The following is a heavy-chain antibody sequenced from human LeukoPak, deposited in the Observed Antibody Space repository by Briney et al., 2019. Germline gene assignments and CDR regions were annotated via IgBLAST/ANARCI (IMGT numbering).Heavy chain of an antibody. J-gene: IGHJ5*02. V-gene: IGHV5-51*01. CDR3: ARQGGGSGLHSPRDVNWFDP. CDR2: IYPGDSDT. CDR1: GYSFTSYW. Sequence: GESLKISCKGSGYSFTSYWIGWVRQVPGKGLEWMGVIYPGDSDTRYSPSFQGQVTISADKSISTAYLQWSSLKASDTAMYYCARQGGGSGLHSPRDVNWFDPWGQGTLVTVSS. D-gene: IGHD6-19*01.